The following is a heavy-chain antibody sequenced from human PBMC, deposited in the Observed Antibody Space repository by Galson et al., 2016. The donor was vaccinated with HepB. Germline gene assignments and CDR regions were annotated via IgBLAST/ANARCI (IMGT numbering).Heavy chain of an antibody. CDR3: ARARAGAFDI. Sequence: ETLSLTCSVSGYSISNGYYWAWIRQPPGKGLEWIGSIYHTGSTYYNPSLKSRVTISVDTSKNQFSLKLTSVTAADTATFYCARARAGAFDIWGQGTMASVSS. V-gene: IGHV4-38-2*02. J-gene: IGHJ3*02. CDR2: IYHTGST. CDR1: GYSISNGYY.